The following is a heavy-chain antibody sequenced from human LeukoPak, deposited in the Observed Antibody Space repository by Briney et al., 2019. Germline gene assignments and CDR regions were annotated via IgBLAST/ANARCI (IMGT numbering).Heavy chain of an antibody. CDR2: MNPNSGNT. CDR1: GYTFTSYD. Sequence: GASVKVSCKASGYTFTSYDINWVRQATGQGLEWMGWMNPNSGNTGYAQKLQGRVTMTTDTSTSTAYMELRSLRSDDTAVYYCVRPGCSSTSCYAGVGYYYGMDVWGQGTTVTVSS. D-gene: IGHD2-2*01. CDR3: VRPGCSSTSCYAGVGYYYGMDV. J-gene: IGHJ6*02. V-gene: IGHV1-8*01.